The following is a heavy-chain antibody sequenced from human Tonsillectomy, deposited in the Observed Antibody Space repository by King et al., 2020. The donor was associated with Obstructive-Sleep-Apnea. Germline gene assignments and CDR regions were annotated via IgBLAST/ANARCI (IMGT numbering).Heavy chain of an antibody. CDR3: ARDLSITIFGVAHR. V-gene: IGHV3-48*04. J-gene: IGHJ4*02. D-gene: IGHD3-3*01. CDR2: ISSSSSTI. Sequence: VQLVESGEGLVQPGGSLRLSCAASGFTFSSYSMNWVRQAPGKGLEWVSYISSSSSTIYYADSVKGRFTISRDNAKNSLYLQMNSLRAEDTAVYYCARDLSITIFGVAHRWGQGTLVTVSS. CDR1: GFTFSSYS.